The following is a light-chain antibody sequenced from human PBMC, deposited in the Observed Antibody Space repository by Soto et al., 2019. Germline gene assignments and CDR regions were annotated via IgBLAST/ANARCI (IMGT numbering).Light chain of an antibody. V-gene: IGKV1-8*01. J-gene: IGKJ3*01. CDR3: QQYYSYPQFT. CDR2: AAS. CDR1: QGISSY. Sequence: AIRMTQSPSSFSASTGDRVTITCRASQGISSYLAWYQQKPGKAPKLLIYAASTLQSGVPSRFSGSGSGTDFNLTISCLQSEDFATYYCQQYYSYPQFTFGPGTKVAI.